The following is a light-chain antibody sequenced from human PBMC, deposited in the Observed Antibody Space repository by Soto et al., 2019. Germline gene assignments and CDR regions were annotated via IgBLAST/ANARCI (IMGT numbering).Light chain of an antibody. CDR3: MSYAGFNRFV. CDR2: QVS. Sequence: QSALTQPPSASGSPGQSVTISCAGTVSDVGGYNYVSWYQQHPGKVPQLMIYQVSKRPSGVPDRFSASKSDITASLTISGLRAEDEGDYYCMSYAGFNRFVFGTGTMVTVL. V-gene: IGLV2-8*01. J-gene: IGLJ1*01. CDR1: VSDVGGYNY.